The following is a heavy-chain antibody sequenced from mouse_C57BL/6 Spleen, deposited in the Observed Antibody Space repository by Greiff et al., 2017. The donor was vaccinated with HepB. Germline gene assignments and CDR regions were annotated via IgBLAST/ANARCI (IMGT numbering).Heavy chain of an antibody. CDR2: IDPSDSET. V-gene: IGHV1-52*01. D-gene: IGHD1-1*01. Sequence: QVQLQQSGAELVRHGSSVKLSCKASGYTFTSYWMHWVKQRPIQGLEWIGNIDPSDSETHYNQKFKDKATLTVDKSSSTAYMQLSSLTSEDSAVYYCARLPITTVVATDDYWGQGTTLTVSS. CDR3: ARLPITTVVATDDY. CDR1: GYTFTSYW. J-gene: IGHJ2*01.